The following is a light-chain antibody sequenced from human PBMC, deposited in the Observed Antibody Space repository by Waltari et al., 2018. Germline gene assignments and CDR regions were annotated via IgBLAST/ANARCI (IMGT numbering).Light chain of an antibody. CDR3: QQYGSSPGT. V-gene: IGKV3-20*01. J-gene: IGKJ3*01. CDR1: HSVTSSY. Sequence: ELVLTQSPGTLTLSPGERATLSCRASHSVTSSYLAWYQQKPGQARRLLIYGASSSGTGIRDRFSGSGCGTDFTLTISRLEPEDFAVYYCQQYGSSPGTFGPGTKVDIK. CDR2: GAS.